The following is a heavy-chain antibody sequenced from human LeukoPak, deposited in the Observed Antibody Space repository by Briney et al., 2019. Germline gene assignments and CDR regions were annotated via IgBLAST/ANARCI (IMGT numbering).Heavy chain of an antibody. Sequence: PSETLSLTCAVYGGSFSGYYWSWIRQPPGKGLEWIGEINHSGSTNYNPSLKSRVTISVDKSKNQFSLKLSSVTAADTAVYYCARVGVGATYFDYWGQGTLVTVSS. D-gene: IGHD1-26*01. CDR1: GGSFSGYY. CDR3: ARVGVGATYFDY. J-gene: IGHJ4*02. V-gene: IGHV4-34*01. CDR2: INHSGST.